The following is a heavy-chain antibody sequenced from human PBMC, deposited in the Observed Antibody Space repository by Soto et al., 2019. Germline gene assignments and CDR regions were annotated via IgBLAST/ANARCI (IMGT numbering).Heavy chain of an antibody. J-gene: IGHJ4*02. D-gene: IGHD3-10*01. CDR3: AHSFQLRIFDF. CDR1: GLSLSTNGVG. V-gene: IGHV2-5*02. CDR2: IYWDDDK. Sequence: QITLKESGPTLVKPTQTLTLAWDSSGLSLSTNGVGVGWIRQPPGKALEWLALIYWDDDKRYSPSLKDRLSITKDTSKNQVVLTMTNLDPVDTATYYCAHSFQLRIFDFWGPGTLVTVSS.